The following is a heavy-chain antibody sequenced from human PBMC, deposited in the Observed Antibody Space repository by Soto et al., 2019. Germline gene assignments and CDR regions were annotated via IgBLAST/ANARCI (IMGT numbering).Heavy chain of an antibody. CDR3: ARDRNGDCSGGSCYPNWFDP. J-gene: IGHJ5*02. V-gene: IGHV1-69*13. Sequence: SVKVSCKASGGTFSSYAISWVRQAPGQGLEWMGGIIPIFGTANYAQKFQGRVTITADESTSTAYMELSSLRSEDTAVYYCARDRNGDCSGGSCYPNWFDPWGQGTLVTVS. CDR1: GGTFSSYA. CDR2: IIPIFGTA. D-gene: IGHD2-15*01.